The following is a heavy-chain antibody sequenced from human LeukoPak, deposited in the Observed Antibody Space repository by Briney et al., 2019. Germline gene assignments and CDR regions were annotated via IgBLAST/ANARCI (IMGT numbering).Heavy chain of an antibody. J-gene: IGHJ5*02. Sequence: SETLSLTCAVYGGSFSGYYWSWIRQPPGKGLEWIGEINHSGSTNYNPSLKSRVTISVDTSKNQFSLKLSSVTAADTAVYYCARGLPLRLAFWMRSKTNWFDPWGQGTLVTVSS. CDR2: INHSGST. V-gene: IGHV4-34*01. CDR3: ARGLPLRLAFWMRSKTNWFDP. D-gene: IGHD3-3*01. CDR1: GGSFSGYY.